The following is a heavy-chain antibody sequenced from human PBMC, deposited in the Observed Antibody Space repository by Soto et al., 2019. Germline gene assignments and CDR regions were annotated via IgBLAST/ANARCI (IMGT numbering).Heavy chain of an antibody. D-gene: IGHD3-10*01. J-gene: IGHJ6*02. V-gene: IGHV1-8*01. CDR2: MNPNSGNT. CDR1: GYTFTSYD. CDR3: ARGTNYYGSGSYHYYYYGMDV. Sequence: ASVKVSCKASGYTFTSYDINWVRQATGQVLEWMGWMNPNSGNTGYAQKFQGRVTMTRNTSISTAYMELSSLRSEDTAVYYCARGTNYYGSGSYHYYYYGMDVWGQGTTVTVSS.